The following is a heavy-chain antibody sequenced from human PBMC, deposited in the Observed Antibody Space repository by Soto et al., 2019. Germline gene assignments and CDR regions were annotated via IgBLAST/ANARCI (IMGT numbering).Heavy chain of an antibody. J-gene: IGHJ5*02. CDR1: GSTVSSNY. CDR3: ARGSITIFNWFDP. CDR2: IYSGGST. V-gene: IGHV3-66*01. Sequence: GGSLRLSCAASGSTVSSNYMSWVRQAPGKGLEWVSVIYSGGSTYYADSVKGRFTISRDNSKNTLYLQMNSLRAEDTAVYYCARGSITIFNWFDPWGQGTLVTVSS. D-gene: IGHD3-3*01.